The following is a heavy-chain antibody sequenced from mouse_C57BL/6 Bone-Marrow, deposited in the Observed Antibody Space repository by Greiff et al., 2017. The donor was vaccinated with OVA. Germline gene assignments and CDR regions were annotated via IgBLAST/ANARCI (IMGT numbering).Heavy chain of an antibody. V-gene: IGHV1-85*01. D-gene: IGHD1-1*01. Sequence: VQLQQSGPELVKPGASVKLSCKASGYTFTSYDINWVKQRPGQGLEWIGWIYPRDGSTKYNEKFKGKATLTVDTSSSTAYMELHSLTSEDSSVYFCARCVYYGSSYWYFDVWGTGTTVTVSS. CDR1: GYTFTSYD. CDR3: ARCVYYGSSYWYFDV. J-gene: IGHJ1*03. CDR2: IYPRDGST.